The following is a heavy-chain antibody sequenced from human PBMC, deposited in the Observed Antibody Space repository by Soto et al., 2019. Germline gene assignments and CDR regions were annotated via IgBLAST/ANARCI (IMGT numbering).Heavy chain of an antibody. J-gene: IGHJ3*02. V-gene: IGHV1-8*01. CDR2: MNPNSGNT. Sequence: GASVKVSCKASGYTFTSYDINWVRQATGQGLEWMGWMNPNSGNTGYAQKFQGRVTMTRNTSISTAYMELSSLRSEDTAVYYCAIPYSYYYGSGRDHDAFDIWGQGTMVTVSS. CDR3: AIPYSYYYGSGRDHDAFDI. CDR1: GYTFTSYD. D-gene: IGHD3-10*01.